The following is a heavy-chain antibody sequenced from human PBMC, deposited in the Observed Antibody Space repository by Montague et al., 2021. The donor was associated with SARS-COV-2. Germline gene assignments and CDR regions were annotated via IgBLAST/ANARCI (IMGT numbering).Heavy chain of an antibody. CDR3: ARRATWDWYYFDY. Sequence: SETLSLTCSVSGGSISSSYWSWIRQPPGKGLEWIGYINHYGSANYNPSLKSRVTISIDTSKNQFSLKLSSVTAVDTAVYYCARRATWDWYYFDYWGQGTLVTVSS. J-gene: IGHJ4*02. CDR1: GGSISSSY. V-gene: IGHV4-59*08. CDR2: INHYGSA. D-gene: IGHD2-21*01.